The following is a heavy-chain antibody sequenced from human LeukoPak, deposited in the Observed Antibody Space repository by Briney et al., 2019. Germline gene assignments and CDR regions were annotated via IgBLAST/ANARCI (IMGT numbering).Heavy chain of an antibody. V-gene: IGHV1-69*04. CDR2: IIPILGIA. J-gene: IGHJ5*02. Sequence: GASVKVSCKASGGTFSSYAISWVRQAPGQALEWMGRIIPILGIANYAQKFQGRVTITADKSTSTAYMELSSLRSEDTAVYYCARGSSWYVNWFDPWGQGTLVTVSS. CDR1: GGTFSSYA. D-gene: IGHD6-13*01. CDR3: ARGSSWYVNWFDP.